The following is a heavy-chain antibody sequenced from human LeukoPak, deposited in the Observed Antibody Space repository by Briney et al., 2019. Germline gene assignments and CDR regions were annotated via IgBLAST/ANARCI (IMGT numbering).Heavy chain of an antibody. J-gene: IGHJ4*02. CDR2: IYYSGST. Sequence: SETLSLTCTVSGGSISGYYWSWIRQPPGKGLEWIGYIYYSGSTNYNPPLKSRVTISVDTSKNQFSLKLSSVTAADTAVYYCASQYGDYVGDYYFDYWGQGTLVTVSS. D-gene: IGHD4-17*01. CDR3: ASQYGDYVGDYYFDY. V-gene: IGHV4-59*01. CDR1: GGSISGYY.